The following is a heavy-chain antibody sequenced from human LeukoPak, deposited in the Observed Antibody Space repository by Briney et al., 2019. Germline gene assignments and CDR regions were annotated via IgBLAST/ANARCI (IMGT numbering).Heavy chain of an antibody. CDR1: GFTFISYG. Sequence: GGSLRLSCAASGFTFISYGMHWVRQAPGKGLEWVAFIRYDGSNKYCADSVKGRFTISRDNAKNSLYLQMNSLRAEDTAVYYCARGYSYGDYFDYWGQGTLVTVSS. CDR2: IRYDGSNK. J-gene: IGHJ4*02. D-gene: IGHD5-18*01. V-gene: IGHV3-30*02. CDR3: ARGYSYGDYFDY.